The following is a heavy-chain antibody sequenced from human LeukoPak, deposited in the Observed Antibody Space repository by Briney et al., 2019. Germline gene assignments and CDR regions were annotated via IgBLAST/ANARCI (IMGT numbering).Heavy chain of an antibody. V-gene: IGHV1-2*02. J-gene: IGHJ4*02. CDR2: INPNSGGT. CDR1: GYTFTGYY. Sequence: GASVKVSCKASGYTFTGYYMHWVRQAPGRGLEWMGWINPNSGGTNYVQKFQGRVTMTRDTSISTAYMELSRLRSDDTAVYYCAREITMIVVAMGYWGQGTLVTVSS. D-gene: IGHD3-22*01. CDR3: AREITMIVVAMGY.